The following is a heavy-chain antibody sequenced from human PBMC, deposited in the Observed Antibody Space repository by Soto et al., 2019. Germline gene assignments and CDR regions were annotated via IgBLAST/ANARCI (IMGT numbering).Heavy chain of an antibody. J-gene: IGHJ5*02. CDR2: ITPIYPTT. D-gene: IGHD5-18*01. CDR1: GGTFYTYT. CDR3: ARIPLYSVPTSDDLHS. V-gene: IGHV1-69*15. Sequence: QVQLVQSGAEVRKPRSSVQVSCKASGGTFYTYTFSWVRQAPGQGLEWMGSITPIYPTTNYAEKFQDRLTVTAGGSTNTAYMELNSMTSEDTAVYYCARIPLYSVPTSDDLHSWGQGTLVTVS.